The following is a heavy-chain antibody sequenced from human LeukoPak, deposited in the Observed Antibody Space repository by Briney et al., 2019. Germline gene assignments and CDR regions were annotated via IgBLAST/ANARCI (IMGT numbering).Heavy chain of an antibody. Sequence: ASVKVSCKASGYTFTGYYIHWVRQAPGQGLEWMGRINPNSGGTNFAQQFQGRVTLTRDTSISTAYMELSRLRSDDTAVYYCARDSSITMIVVVRRDAFDIWGQGTMVTVSS. V-gene: IGHV1-2*06. CDR1: GYTFTGYY. J-gene: IGHJ3*02. CDR3: ARDSSITMIVVVRRDAFDI. CDR2: INPNSGGT. D-gene: IGHD3-22*01.